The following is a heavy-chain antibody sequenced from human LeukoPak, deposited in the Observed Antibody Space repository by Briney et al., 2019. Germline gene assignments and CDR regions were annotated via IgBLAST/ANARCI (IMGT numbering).Heavy chain of an antibody. D-gene: IGHD6-6*01. CDR1: GFTFSSYW. V-gene: IGHV3-23*01. CDR2: ISGTGDTT. Sequence: GGSLRLSCAASGFTFSSYWMHWVRQAPGKGLEWVSTISGTGDTTYYADSVKGRFTISRDNSKNTLYLQMNSLRAEDTAVYYCAKALLSYSSFFDYWGQGTLVTVSS. CDR3: AKALLSYSSFFDY. J-gene: IGHJ4*02.